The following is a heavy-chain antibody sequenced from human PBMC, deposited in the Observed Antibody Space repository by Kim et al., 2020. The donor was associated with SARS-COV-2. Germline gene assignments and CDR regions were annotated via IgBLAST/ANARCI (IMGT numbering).Heavy chain of an antibody. CDR3: ARRKISSRRWWCDGSEGSDGVLHPVDI. J-gene: IGHJ3*02. CDR1: GFTFSSYS. CDR2: VKQDGSEG. D-gene: IGHD2-8*02. V-gene: IGHV3-7*01. Sequence: GGSLRLSCAASGFTFSSYSMSWVRQAPGKGLEWVANVKQDGSEGYYVDSVKGRFTISRDNAKNSLHLQMNSLRVEDTAVYYCARRKISSRRWWCDGSEGSDGVLHPVDIWGQGTTVTVSS.